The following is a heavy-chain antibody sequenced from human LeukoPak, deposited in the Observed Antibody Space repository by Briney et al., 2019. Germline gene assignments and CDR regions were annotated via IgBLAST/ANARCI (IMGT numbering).Heavy chain of an antibody. Sequence: PSETLSLTCTVSGGSISSSNYYWSWIRQPAGKGLEWLGRIYTSGSTNYNPSLKSRVTISVDTSKNQFSLKLSSVTAADTAVYYCARDKSMRGGFDPWGQGTLVTVSS. CDR3: ARDKSMRGGFDP. V-gene: IGHV4-61*02. D-gene: IGHD2-8*01. CDR2: IYTSGST. J-gene: IGHJ5*02. CDR1: GGSISSSNYY.